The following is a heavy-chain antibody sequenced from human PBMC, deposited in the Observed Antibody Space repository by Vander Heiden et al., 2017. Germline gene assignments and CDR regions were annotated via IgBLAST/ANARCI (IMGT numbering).Heavy chain of an antibody. Sequence: EVQLVESGGGLIQPGASLRLSCAASRFTVRRTYLSWVRPAPGKGMEWVSVIYSGGSTNYADSVKGRFTISRDNSKNTLYLQMNRLRAEDTAVYYWARVLDYDFWSGGTFDYWGQGTLVTVSS. CDR2: IYSGGST. D-gene: IGHD3-3*01. V-gene: IGHV3-53*01. CDR1: RFTVRRTY. J-gene: IGHJ4*02. CDR3: ARVLDYDFWSGGTFDY.